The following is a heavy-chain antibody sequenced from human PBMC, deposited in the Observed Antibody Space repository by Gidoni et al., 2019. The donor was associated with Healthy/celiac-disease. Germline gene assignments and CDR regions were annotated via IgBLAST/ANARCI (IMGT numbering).Heavy chain of an antibody. CDR1: GFSLSTSAVG. Sequence: QLPLKESGPTLVKPTQTLTLTCTFSGFSLSTSAVGVGWIRQPPGKALEWLARIYWDDDKRYSPSLKSRLTITKDTSKNQVVLTMTNMDPVDTATYYCAHTNRGYGDYAFQQVNLYNWFDPWGQGTLVTVSS. D-gene: IGHD4-17*01. J-gene: IGHJ5*02. V-gene: IGHV2-5*02. CDR3: AHTNRGYGDYAFQQVNLYNWFDP. CDR2: IYWDDDK.